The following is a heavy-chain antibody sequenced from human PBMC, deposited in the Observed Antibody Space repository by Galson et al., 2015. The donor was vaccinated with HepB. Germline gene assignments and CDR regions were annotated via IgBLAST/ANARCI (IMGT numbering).Heavy chain of an antibody. D-gene: IGHD5-24*01. J-gene: IGHJ4*02. V-gene: IGHV4-39*07. Sequence: SETLSLTCSVSGGSLSNRDYLWAWIRQSPGGGLEWIATIYFDGKSWYNPSLKSRVTIFQDLSKNEFYLTVTSVTEADTASYYCARDRDSYNLDAEYWGQGTRVTVSS. CDR3: ARDRDSYNLDAEY. CDR2: IYFDGKS. CDR1: GGSLSNRDYL.